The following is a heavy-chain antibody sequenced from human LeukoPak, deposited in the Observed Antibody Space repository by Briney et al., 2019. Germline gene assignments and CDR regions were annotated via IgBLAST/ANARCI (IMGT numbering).Heavy chain of an antibody. V-gene: IGHV4-59*01. Sequence: SETLSLTCTVSGGSISNKYWSWIRQPPGKGLEWIGYIYYSGSTNYNPSLKSRVTISVDTSKNQFSLKLSSVTAADTAVYYCARDIVGGWYPGYWGQGTLVTVSS. CDR3: ARDIVGGWYPGY. CDR1: GGSISNKY. CDR2: IYYSGST. J-gene: IGHJ4*02. D-gene: IGHD6-19*01.